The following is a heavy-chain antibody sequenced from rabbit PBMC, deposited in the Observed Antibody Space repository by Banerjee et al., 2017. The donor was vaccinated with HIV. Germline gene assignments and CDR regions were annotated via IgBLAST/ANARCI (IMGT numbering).Heavy chain of an antibody. CDR2: IYTGSSRST. D-gene: IGHD1-1*01. CDR1: GFSFSDNYF. J-gene: IGHJ4*01. Sequence: QSLEESGGDLVKPGASLTLTCTASGFSFSDNYFMCWVRQAPGKGPEWIACIYTGSSRSTYYASWAKGRFTISKTSSTTVTLQMTSLTAADTATYFCARAGGFENYFNLWGPGILVTVS. V-gene: IGHV1S40*01. CDR3: ARAGGFENYFNL.